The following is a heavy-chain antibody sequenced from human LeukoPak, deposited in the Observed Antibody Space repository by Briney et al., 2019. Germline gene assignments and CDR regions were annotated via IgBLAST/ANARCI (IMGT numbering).Heavy chain of an antibody. CDR1: GFTFSSYS. V-gene: IGHV3-7*01. J-gene: IGHJ4*02. CDR2: IKQDGSEK. Sequence: GGSLRLSCAASGFTFSSYSMNWVRQAPGKGLEWVANIKQDGSEKYYVDSVKGRFTISRDNAKNSLYLQMNSLRAEDTAVYYCARGYGSGSYPIDYWGQGTLVTVSS. D-gene: IGHD3-10*01. CDR3: ARGYGSGSYPIDY.